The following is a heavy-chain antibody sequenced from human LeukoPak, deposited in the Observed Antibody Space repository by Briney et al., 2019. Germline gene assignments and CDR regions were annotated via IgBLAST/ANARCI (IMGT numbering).Heavy chain of an antibody. CDR3: AKVGSSGPPHFDY. Sequence: PGGSLRLSCAASGFTFSTYSMSWVRQAPGKGLEWVSAISGSGGSTYYADSVKGRFTISRDNSKNTLYLQMNSLRAEDTAVYYCAKVGSSGPPHFDYWGQGTLVTVSS. V-gene: IGHV3-23*01. D-gene: IGHD6-19*01. CDR1: GFTFSTYS. J-gene: IGHJ4*02. CDR2: ISGSGGST.